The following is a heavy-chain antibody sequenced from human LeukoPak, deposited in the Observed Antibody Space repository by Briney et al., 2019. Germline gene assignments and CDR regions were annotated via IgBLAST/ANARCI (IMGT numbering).Heavy chain of an antibody. D-gene: IGHD5-12*01. J-gene: IGHJ3*02. V-gene: IGHV4-30-2*01. CDR2: IYHSGST. Sequence: SETLSLTCAVSGGSISSGGYSWSWIRQPPGKGLEWIGYIYHSGSTYYNPSLKSRVTISVDRSKNQFSLKLSSATAADTAVYYCARGFRLRGYAFDIWGQGTMVTVSS. CDR1: GGSISSGGYS. CDR3: ARGFRLRGYAFDI.